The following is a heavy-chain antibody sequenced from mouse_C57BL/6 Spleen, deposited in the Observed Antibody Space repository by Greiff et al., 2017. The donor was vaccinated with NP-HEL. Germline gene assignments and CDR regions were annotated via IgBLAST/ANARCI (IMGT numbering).Heavy chain of an antibody. J-gene: IGHJ2*01. CDR1: GYTFTDYN. CDR3: ARRAITTVVLYYFDY. D-gene: IGHD1-1*01. V-gene: IGHV1-18*01. CDR2: INPNHGGT. Sequence: VQLQQSGPELVKPGASVKIPCKASGYTFTDYNMDWVKQSHGKSLEWIGDINPNHGGTIYNQKFKGKATLTVDKSSSTAYMELRSLTSEDTAVYYCARRAITTVVLYYFDYWGQGTTLTVSS.